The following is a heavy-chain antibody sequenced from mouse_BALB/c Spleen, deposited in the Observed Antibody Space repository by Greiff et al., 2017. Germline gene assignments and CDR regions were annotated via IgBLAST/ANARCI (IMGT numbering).Heavy chain of an antibody. J-gene: IGHJ4*01. CDR3: TRRGTTTAFYAMDY. V-gene: IGHV1-5*01. CDR1: GYSFTSYW. Sequence: EVQLQQSGTVLARPGASVKMSCKASGYSFTSYWMHWVKQRPGQGLEWIGAIYPGNSDTSYNQKFKGKAKLTAVTSASTAYMELSSLTNEDSAVYYCTRRGTTTAFYAMDYWGQGTSVTVSS. CDR2: IYPGNSDT. D-gene: IGHD1-2*01.